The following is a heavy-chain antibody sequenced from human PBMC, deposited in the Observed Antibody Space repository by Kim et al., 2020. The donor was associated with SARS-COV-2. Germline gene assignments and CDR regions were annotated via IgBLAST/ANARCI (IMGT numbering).Heavy chain of an antibody. CDR2: INPISGNT. CDR1: GYTFTSYD. CDR3: ARVRVFTIFCVVFLSWCWF. V-gene: IGHV1-8*01. J-gene: IGHJ5*01. Sequence: ASVKVSCKASGYTFTSYDINWVRQATGQGLEWMVCINPISGNTVYAQQFQGRVTMTSNTSISTSYMELSSLRSVATAVYYFARVRVFTIFCVVFLSWCWF. D-gene: IGHD3-3*01.